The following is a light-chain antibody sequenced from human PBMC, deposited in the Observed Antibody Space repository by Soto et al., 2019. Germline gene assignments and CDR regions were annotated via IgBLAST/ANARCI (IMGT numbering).Light chain of an antibody. CDR2: VAS. Sequence: DIQMTQSPSSRSASVGDGVTITCRASQSIGRFLNWHQQKPGKAPNVLINVASTLRSGVPSRFSGSGSGTDFTLTINSLQPEDYATYYCQQFHSFPITFGQGTQLEIK. V-gene: IGKV1-39*01. CDR3: QQFHSFPIT. CDR1: QSIGRF. J-gene: IGKJ5*01.